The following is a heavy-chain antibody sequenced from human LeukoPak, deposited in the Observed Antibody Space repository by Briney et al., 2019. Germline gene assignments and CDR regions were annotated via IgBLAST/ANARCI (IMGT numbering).Heavy chain of an antibody. Sequence: GGSLRLSCAASGFTVSSNYMSWVRQAPGKGLEWVSVLYSGDSIYYADPVQGRFTISRDNSKNTVYLQMNSLRGEDTAVYYCARGAYYFDYWAREPWSPSPQ. V-gene: IGHV3-66*01. CDR1: GFTVSSNY. J-gene: IGHJ4*02. CDR2: LYSGDSI. CDR3: ARGAYYFDY.